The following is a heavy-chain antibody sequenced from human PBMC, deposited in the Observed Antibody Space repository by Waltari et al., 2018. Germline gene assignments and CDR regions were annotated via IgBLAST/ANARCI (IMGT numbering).Heavy chain of an antibody. D-gene: IGHD6-19*01. CDR3: AARSEQWLVLTHAFDI. Sequence: QVQLVQSGAEVKKPGASVKVSCKASGYTFTSYDINWVRQATGQGLEWMGGRNPNRGNTGYAKKFQGRVTMTRKTSISTAYMELSSLRSEDTAVYYCAARSEQWLVLTHAFDIWGQGTMVTVSS. V-gene: IGHV1-8*01. CDR1: GYTFTSYD. CDR2: RNPNRGNT. J-gene: IGHJ3*02.